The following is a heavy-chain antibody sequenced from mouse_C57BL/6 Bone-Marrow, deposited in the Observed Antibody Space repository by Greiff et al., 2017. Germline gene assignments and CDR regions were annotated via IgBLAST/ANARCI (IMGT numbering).Heavy chain of an antibody. J-gene: IGHJ2*01. CDR3: ARRGGSSRYYFDY. V-gene: IGHV1-64*01. CDR2: IHPNSGST. Sequence: VQLQQPGAELVKPGASVKLSCKASGYNFTSYWMHWVKQRPGQGLEWIGMIHPNSGSTNYNEKFKSKATLTVDKSSSTAYMQLSSLTSEDSAVYYCARRGGSSRYYFDYWGQGTTLTVSS. CDR1: GYNFTSYW. D-gene: IGHD1-1*01.